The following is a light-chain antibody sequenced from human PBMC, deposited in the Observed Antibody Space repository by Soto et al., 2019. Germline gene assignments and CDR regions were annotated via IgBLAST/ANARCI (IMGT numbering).Light chain of an antibody. CDR1: QSIISTY. J-gene: IGKJ2*01. Sequence: EIVLRQSPRTLSLSPGETATLSCRASQSIISTYLAWYQQKPGQAPRLLIYATSARATGIPDRFSGSGSGTDFTLTISRLEPEDFAVYYCQEYGSSPPGYNFGQGTKLEIK. V-gene: IGKV3-20*01. CDR2: ATS. CDR3: QEYGSSPPGYN.